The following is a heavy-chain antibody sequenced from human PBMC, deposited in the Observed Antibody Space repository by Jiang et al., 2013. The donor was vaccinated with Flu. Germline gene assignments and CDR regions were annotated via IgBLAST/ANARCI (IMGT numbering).Heavy chain of an antibody. CDR3: ASRGTGSVVVTAIQQPSRNYYGMDV. V-gene: IGHV4-34*01. CDR1: GGSFSDYY. CDR2: INHSGST. Sequence: LLKPSETLSLTCAVYGGSFSDYYWNWIRQPPGKGLEWIGEINHSGSTNYNPSLKSRVTISVDTSKNQFSLKLSSVTAADTAVYYCASRGTGSVVVTAIQQPSRNYYGMDVWGQGTTVTVSS. J-gene: IGHJ6*02. D-gene: IGHD2-21*02.